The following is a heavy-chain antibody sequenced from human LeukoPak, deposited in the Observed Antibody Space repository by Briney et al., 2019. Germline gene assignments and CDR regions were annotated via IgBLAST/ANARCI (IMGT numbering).Heavy chain of an antibody. V-gene: IGHV4-59*01. CDR3: ARFIAVAGAFDI. J-gene: IGHJ3*02. D-gene: IGHD6-19*01. Sequence: NPSETLSLTCTVSGGSISNYYWTWIRQPPGKGLEWIGYIYYSGSTNYNPSLKSRVTISVDTSKNQFSLKLSSVTAADTAVYYCARFIAVAGAFDIWGQGTMVTVSS. CDR2: IYYSGST. CDR1: GGSISNYY.